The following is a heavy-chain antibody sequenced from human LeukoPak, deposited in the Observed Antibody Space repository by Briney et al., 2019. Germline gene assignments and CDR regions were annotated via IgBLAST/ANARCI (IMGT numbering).Heavy chain of an antibody. CDR2: IYYSGST. Sequence: PSETLSLTCTVSGGSISSSSYYWGWLRQPPGQGLEWIGSIYYSGSTYYNPSLKRRITISVDTSKNQFSLKLSSVTAADTAVYYCARLSYYDSSGYYSAPYYYYGMDVWGQGTTVTVSS. D-gene: IGHD3-22*01. V-gene: IGHV4-39*01. J-gene: IGHJ6*02. CDR1: GGSISSSSYY. CDR3: ARLSYYDSSGYYSAPYYYYGMDV.